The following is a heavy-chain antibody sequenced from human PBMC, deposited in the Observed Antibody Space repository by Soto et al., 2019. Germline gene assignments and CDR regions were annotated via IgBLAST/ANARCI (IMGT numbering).Heavy chain of an antibody. V-gene: IGHV3-30*18. CDR3: AKIGIVGATPYDY. Sequence: QVQLVESGGGVVQPGRSLRLSCAASGFTFSSYGMHWVRQAPGKGLEWVAVISYDGSNKYYADSVKGRFTISRDNSKNTLYLQMNSLRAEDTAVYYCAKIGIVGATPYDYWGQGTLVTVSS. D-gene: IGHD1-26*01. CDR2: ISYDGSNK. J-gene: IGHJ4*02. CDR1: GFTFSSYG.